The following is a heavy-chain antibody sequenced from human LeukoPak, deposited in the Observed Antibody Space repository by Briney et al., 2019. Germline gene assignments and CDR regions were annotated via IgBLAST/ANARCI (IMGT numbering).Heavy chain of an antibody. CDR1: GYTFTAYY. D-gene: IGHD6-25*01. J-gene: IGHJ5*02. V-gene: IGHV1-2*02. Sequence: GASVKVSCKASGYTFTAYYMHWVRQAPGQGLEWMGWINPNSGGTVYAQNFQGRVTMTRDTSISTAYMELNRLRSDDTSVYYCARGRAAIEGRGRHWFDPWGQGTLVTVSS. CDR2: INPNSGGT. CDR3: ARGRAAIEGRGRHWFDP.